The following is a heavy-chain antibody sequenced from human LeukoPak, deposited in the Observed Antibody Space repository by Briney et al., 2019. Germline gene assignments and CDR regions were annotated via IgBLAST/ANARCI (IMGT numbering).Heavy chain of an antibody. CDR1: GGSISSSSYY. CDR3: ASFKYYDSSGYSYYFDY. V-gene: IGHV4-39*01. CDR2: IYYSGST. D-gene: IGHD3-22*01. Sequence: SETLSLTCTVSGGSISSSSYYWGWIRQPPGKGLEWIGSIYYSGSTYYNPSLKSRVTISVDTSKNQFSLKLSSVTAADTAVYYCASFKYYDSSGYSYYFDYWGQGTLVTVSS. J-gene: IGHJ4*02.